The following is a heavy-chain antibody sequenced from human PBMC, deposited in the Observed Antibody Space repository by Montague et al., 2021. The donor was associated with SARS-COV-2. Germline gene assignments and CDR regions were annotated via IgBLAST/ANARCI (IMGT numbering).Heavy chain of an antibody. V-gene: IGHV4-4*07. Sequence: ETLSLTCTVSGDSISYFYWSWIRQPAGKGLEWIGRVSASGSTNYNPSLNSRVTMSVDTSKKQFSLRLSPVTAADTAVYYCARDVVAAPGTFDYWGQGTLSPSPQ. CDR2: VSASGST. CDR3: ARDVVAAPGTFDY. CDR1: GDSISYFY. D-gene: IGHD6-13*01. J-gene: IGHJ4*02.